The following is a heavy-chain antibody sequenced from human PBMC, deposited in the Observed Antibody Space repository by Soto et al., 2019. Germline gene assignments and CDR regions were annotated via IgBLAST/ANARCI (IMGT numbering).Heavy chain of an antibody. Sequence: PSETLSLTCTVSGGSISSYYWSWIRQPPGKGLEWIGYIYYSGSTNYNPSLKSRVTISVDTSKNQFSLKLSSVTAADTAVYYCARGSFWSGYDYYYYMDVWGKGTTVTVSS. CDR1: GGSISSYY. V-gene: IGHV4-59*01. CDR3: ARGSFWSGYDYYYYMDV. CDR2: IYYSGST. J-gene: IGHJ6*03. D-gene: IGHD3-3*01.